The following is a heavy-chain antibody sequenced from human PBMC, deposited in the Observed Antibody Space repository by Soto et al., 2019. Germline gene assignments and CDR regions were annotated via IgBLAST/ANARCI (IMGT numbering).Heavy chain of an antibody. CDR2: INHSGST. CDR1: GGSFSGYY. V-gene: IGHV4-34*01. D-gene: IGHD3-10*01. CDR3: ARDRTQSMVRGVMGLDY. J-gene: IGHJ4*02. Sequence: SETLSLTCAVYGGSFSGYYWSWIRQPPGKGLEWIGEINHSGSTNYNPSLKSRVTISVDTSKNQFSLKLSSVTAADTAVYYCARDRTQSMVRGVMGLDYWGQGTLVTVSS.